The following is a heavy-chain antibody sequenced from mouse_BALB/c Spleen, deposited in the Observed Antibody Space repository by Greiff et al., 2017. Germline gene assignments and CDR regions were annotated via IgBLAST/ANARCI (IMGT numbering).Heavy chain of an antibody. J-gene: IGHJ4*01. CDR3: ARITTVEDYYAMDY. CDR1: GYTFTDYA. V-gene: IGHV1S137*01. Sequence: VQLQQSGAELVRPGVSVKISCKGSGYTFTDYAMHWVKQSHAKSLEWIGVISTYYGDASYNQKFKGKATMTVDKSSSTAYMELARLTSEDSAIYYCARITTVEDYYAMDYWGQGTSVTVSS. CDR2: ISTYYGDA. D-gene: IGHD1-1*01.